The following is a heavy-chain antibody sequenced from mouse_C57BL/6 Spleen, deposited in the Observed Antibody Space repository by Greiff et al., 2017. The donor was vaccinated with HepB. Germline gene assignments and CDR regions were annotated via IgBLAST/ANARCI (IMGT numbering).Heavy chain of an antibody. D-gene: IGHD2-3*01. Sequence: QVQLKQSGAELARPGASVKLSCKASGYTFTSYGISWVKQRTGQGLEWIGEIYPRSGNTYYNEKFKGKATLTADKSSSTAYMELRSLTSEDSAVYFCARSGALYDGYYNYYFDYWGQGTTLTVSS. V-gene: IGHV1-81*01. CDR3: ARSGALYDGYYNYYFDY. CDR2: IYPRSGNT. CDR1: GYTFTSYG. J-gene: IGHJ2*01.